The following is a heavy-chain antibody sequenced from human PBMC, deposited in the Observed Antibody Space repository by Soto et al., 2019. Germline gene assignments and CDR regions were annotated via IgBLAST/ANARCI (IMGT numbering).Heavy chain of an antibody. D-gene: IGHD2-2*01. CDR3: VRDYAPNNGMDL. CDR2: IWFDNTI. CDR1: GLALSSYG. V-gene: IGHV3-33*01. Sequence: PGGSLRLPCGVFGLALSSYGMHLVRQAPGKGLEWVAVIWFDNTIYYADSVKGRFTISRDNAKNSLYLQMNSLRVEDTAVYYCVRDYAPNNGMDLWGQETTVTVSS. J-gene: IGHJ6*02.